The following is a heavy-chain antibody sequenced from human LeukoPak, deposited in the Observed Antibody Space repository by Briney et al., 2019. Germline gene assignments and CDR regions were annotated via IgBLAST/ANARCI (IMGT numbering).Heavy chain of an antibody. Sequence: SETLSLTCTVSGGSISRGDYYWSWIRQPPGKGLEWIGYFYYSGSTYYNPSLKSRVTISVDTSKTQFSLKLSSVTAADTAVYYCARVTGWFGELLYRYYFDYWGQGTLVTVSS. CDR2: FYYSGST. CDR3: ARVTGWFGELLYRYYFDY. V-gene: IGHV4-30-4*01. J-gene: IGHJ4*02. CDR1: GGSISRGDYY. D-gene: IGHD3-10*01.